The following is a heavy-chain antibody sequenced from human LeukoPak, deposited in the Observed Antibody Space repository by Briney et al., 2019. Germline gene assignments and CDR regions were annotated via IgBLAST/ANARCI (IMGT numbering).Heavy chain of an antibody. J-gene: IGHJ4*02. CDR2: INPNSGGT. D-gene: IGHD3-16*02. CDR3: ATKTEITFGGVIVIPV. CDR1: GYTFTGYY. V-gene: IGHV1-2*02. Sequence: GASVKVSRKASGYTFTGYYMHWVRQAPGQGLEWMGWINPNSGGTNYAQKFQGRVTMTEDTSTDTAYMELSSLRSEDTAVYYCATKTEITFGGVIVIPVWGQGTLVTVSA.